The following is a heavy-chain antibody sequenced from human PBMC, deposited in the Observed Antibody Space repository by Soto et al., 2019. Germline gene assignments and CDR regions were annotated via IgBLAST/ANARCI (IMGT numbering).Heavy chain of an antibody. Sequence: GASVKVSCKASGYTFTSYAMHWVRQAPGQRLEWMGWINAGNGNTKYSQKFQGRVTITRDTSASTAYMELSSLRSEDTAVYYCARGESPGAFRRGTPLDYWGQGTLVTVYS. V-gene: IGHV1-3*01. CDR3: ARGESPGAFRRGTPLDY. CDR1: GYTFTSYA. CDR2: INAGNGNT. J-gene: IGHJ4*02. D-gene: IGHD1-7*01.